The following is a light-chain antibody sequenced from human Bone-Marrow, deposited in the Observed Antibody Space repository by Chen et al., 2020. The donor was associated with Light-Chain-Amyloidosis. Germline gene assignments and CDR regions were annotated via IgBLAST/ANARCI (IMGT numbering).Light chain of an antibody. CDR1: DLPTKY. V-gene: IGLV3-25*03. J-gene: IGLJ2*01. Sequence: SYELTQPPSVSVSPGQTARITCSGDDLPTKYAYWYQQKPGQAPGLVRRRDTERPSGISERFSGSSSGTTATLTISGVQAEDEADYHCQSADSSGTYEVIFGGGTKLTVL. CDR3: QSADSSGTYEVI. CDR2: RDT.